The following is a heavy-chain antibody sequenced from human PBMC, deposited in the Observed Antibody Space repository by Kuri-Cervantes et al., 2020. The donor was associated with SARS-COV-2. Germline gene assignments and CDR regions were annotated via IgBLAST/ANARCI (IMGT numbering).Heavy chain of an antibody. V-gene: IGHV4-39*01. CDR3: ARQMMSSITIVGVVINKNWFDP. D-gene: IGHD3-3*01. CDR1: GGSISSSSYY. CDR2: IYYSGST. Sequence: SETLSLTCTVSGGSISSSSYYWGWIRRPPGKGLEWIGSIYYSGSTYYNPSLNSRVTISVDTSKNQFSLRLSSVTAADTAVYYCARQMMSSITIVGVVINKNWFDPWGQGTLVTVSS. J-gene: IGHJ5*02.